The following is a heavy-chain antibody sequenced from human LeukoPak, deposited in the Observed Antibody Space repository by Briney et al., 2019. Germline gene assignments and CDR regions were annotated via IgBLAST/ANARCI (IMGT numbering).Heavy chain of an antibody. CDR2: FDPEDGET. D-gene: IGHD3-10*01. CDR3: ATTRFGEKYAFDI. Sequence: ASVKVSCKVSGYTLTELSMHWVRQAPGKGLEWMEGFDPEDGETIYAQKFQGRVTMAEDTSTDTAYMELSSLRSEDTAVYYCATTRFGEKYAFDIWGQGTMVTVSS. J-gene: IGHJ3*02. V-gene: IGHV1-24*01. CDR1: GYTLTELS.